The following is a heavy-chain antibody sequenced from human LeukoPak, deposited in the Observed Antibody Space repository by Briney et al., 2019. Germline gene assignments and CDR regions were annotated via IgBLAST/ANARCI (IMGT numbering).Heavy chain of an antibody. J-gene: IGHJ3*02. CDR1: GFTFDDYA. Sequence: QPGRSLRLSCTASGFTFDDYAMHWVRQVPGKGLEWVSGISWNSGRTDFADSVKGRFTIYRDNAKNSLYLQMNSVRAEDMALYYCAKDMGYSSTGAFDIWGQGTMVSVSS. CDR2: ISWNSGRT. CDR3: AKDMGYSSTGAFDI. V-gene: IGHV3-9*03. D-gene: IGHD6-19*01.